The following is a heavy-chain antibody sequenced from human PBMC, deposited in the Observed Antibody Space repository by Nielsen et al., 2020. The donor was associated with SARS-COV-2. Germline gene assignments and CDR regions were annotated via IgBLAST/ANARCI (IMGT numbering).Heavy chain of an antibody. CDR2: ISSSSSTI. D-gene: IGHD4-17*01. CDR3: ARVTVTDDWYFDL. Sequence: GESLKISCAASGFTFSSYSMNWVRQAPGKGLEWVSYISSSSSTIYYADSVKGRFTISRDNAKNSLYLQMNSLRDEDTAVYYCARVTVTDDWYFDLWGRGTLVTVSS. V-gene: IGHV3-48*02. J-gene: IGHJ2*01. CDR1: GFTFSSYS.